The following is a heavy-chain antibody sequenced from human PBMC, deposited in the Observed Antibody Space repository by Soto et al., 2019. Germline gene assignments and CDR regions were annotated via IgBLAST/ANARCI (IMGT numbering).Heavy chain of an antibody. Sequence: QVQLVQSGAEVKMPGASVRVSCKSSGDPFTHYGITWIRQAPGQGLEWMGWISPFNGNTNYGQTVQGRVTLTTETTTSTVYMELRSLRSDDTAVYYCARDQAFDRTYYYGLDVWGQGTTVTVSS. V-gene: IGHV1-18*01. CDR3: ARDQAFDRTYYYGLDV. CDR1: GDPFTHYG. J-gene: IGHJ6*02. CDR2: ISPFNGNT.